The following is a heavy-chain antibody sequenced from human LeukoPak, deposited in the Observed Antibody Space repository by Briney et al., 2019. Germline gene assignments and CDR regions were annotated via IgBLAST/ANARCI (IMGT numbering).Heavy chain of an antibody. J-gene: IGHJ4*02. CDR3: ARASFDSSSFDY. Sequence: SETLSLTCTVSGGSFGGYYWSWIRQPPGKGLEWIGEINHSGSTNYNPSLKSRVTISVDTSKNQFSLKLSSVTAADTAVYYCARASFDSSSFDYWGQGTLVTVSS. CDR2: INHSGST. V-gene: IGHV4-34*01. CDR1: GGSFGGYY. D-gene: IGHD3-22*01.